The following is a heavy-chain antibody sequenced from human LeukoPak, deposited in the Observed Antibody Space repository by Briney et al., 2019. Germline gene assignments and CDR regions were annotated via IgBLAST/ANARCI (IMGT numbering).Heavy chain of an antibody. D-gene: IGHD5-18*01. V-gene: IGHV4-34*01. CDR3: ARGQDTAMVRGYFDY. CDR2: INHSGST. Sequence: SETLSLTCAVYGGSFSGYYWSWIRQPPGKGLEWIGEINHSGSTNYNPSLKSRVTISVDTSKNQFSLKLSSVTAADTAVYYCARGQDTAMVRGYFDYWGQGTLVTVSS. CDR1: GGSFSGYY. J-gene: IGHJ4*02.